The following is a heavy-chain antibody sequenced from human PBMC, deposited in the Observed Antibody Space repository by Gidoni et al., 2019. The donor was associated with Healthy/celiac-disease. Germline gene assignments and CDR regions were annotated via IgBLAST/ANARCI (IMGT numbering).Heavy chain of an antibody. V-gene: IGHV3-30*18. Sequence: QVQLLESGGGVVQPVRSLRLSCAASGFTFSSYGMHWVRQAPGKGLEWVAVISYDGSKKYYADSVKGRFTISRDNSKNTLYLQMNSLRAEDTAVYYCAKDRGQLVPDYWGQGTLVTVSS. CDR1: GFTFSSYG. D-gene: IGHD6-13*01. CDR3: AKDRGQLVPDY. CDR2: ISYDGSKK. J-gene: IGHJ4*02.